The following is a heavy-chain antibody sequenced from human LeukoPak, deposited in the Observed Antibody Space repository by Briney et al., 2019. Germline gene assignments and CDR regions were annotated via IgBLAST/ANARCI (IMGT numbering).Heavy chain of an antibody. V-gene: IGHV3-23*01. D-gene: IGHD1-26*01. CDR3: AKDLAGSYYSGDY. CDR1: GFTFSSYA. Sequence: GGSLRLSCAASGFTFSSYAMSWVRQAPGKGLEWVSAISGSGGSTYYADSVKGRFTISRDNSKNTLYPQMNSLRAEDTAVYYCAKDLAGSYYSGDYWGQGTLVTVSS. CDR2: ISGSGGST. J-gene: IGHJ4*02.